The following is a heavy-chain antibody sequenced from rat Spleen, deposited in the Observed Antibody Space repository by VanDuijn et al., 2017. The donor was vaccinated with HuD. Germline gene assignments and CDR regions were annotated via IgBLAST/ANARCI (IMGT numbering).Heavy chain of an antibody. Sequence: EVQLVESGGGLVQPGRSLKLSCAASGFTFSDYGMAWVRQAPKKGMEWVATIIYDGSRTYYRDSVKGLFTISRDNAKSILYVQMDSLRPEDTATYYCATSGSYFDYWGQGVMVTVSS. CDR1: GFTFSDYG. CDR3: ATSGSYFDY. V-gene: IGHV5S10*01. CDR2: IIYDGSRT. D-gene: IGHD5-1*01. J-gene: IGHJ2*01.